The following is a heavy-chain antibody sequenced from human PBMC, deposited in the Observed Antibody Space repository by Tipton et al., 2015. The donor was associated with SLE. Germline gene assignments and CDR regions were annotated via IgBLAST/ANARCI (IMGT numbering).Heavy chain of an antibody. CDR2: INPDNGNT. V-gene: IGHV1-18*01. D-gene: IGHD6-13*01. Sequence: QLVQSGPEVKKPGASVKVSCKASGYTFTSYGISWVRQAPGQGLAWMGWINPDNGNTNFAQNLQGRVIMTADTSTSTAYMELRSLRSDDTAVYYCAREGIAAAGTLDAFDIWGQGTVVTVSS. J-gene: IGHJ3*02. CDR1: GYTFTSYG. CDR3: AREGIAAAGTLDAFDI.